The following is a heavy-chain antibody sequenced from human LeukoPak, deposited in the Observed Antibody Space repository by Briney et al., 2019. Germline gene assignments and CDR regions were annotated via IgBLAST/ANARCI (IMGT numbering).Heavy chain of an antibody. J-gene: IGHJ5*02. CDR2: IDYRGRT. Sequence: SETLSLTCSVSGDSISSSNFHWGWIRPSPGKGLEWIGTIDYRGRTFYNPSLNNRVTISADTSRNQLSLKLSSVTATDTAIYYCVRRVNTYGGWFDRWGQGALVTVSS. CDR3: VRRVNTYGGWFDR. D-gene: IGHD5-18*01. CDR1: GDSISSSNFH. V-gene: IGHV4-39*01.